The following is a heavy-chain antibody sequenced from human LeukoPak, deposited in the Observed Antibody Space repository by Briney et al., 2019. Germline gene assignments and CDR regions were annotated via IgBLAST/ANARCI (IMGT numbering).Heavy chain of an antibody. CDR3: ARDLRSGYFDWLMDV. CDR1: GYTFTSYD. J-gene: IGHJ6*04. D-gene: IGHD3-9*01. V-gene: IGHV1-69*05. Sequence: GASVKVSCKASGYTFTSYDINWVRQATGQGLEWMGGIIPIFGTANYAQKFQGRVTITTDESTSTAYMELSSLRSEDTAVYYCARDLRSGYFDWLMDVWGKGTTVTVSS. CDR2: IIPIFGTA.